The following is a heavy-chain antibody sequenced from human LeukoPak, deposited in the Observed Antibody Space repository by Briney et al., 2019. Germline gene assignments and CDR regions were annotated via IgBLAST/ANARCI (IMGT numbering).Heavy chain of an antibody. Sequence: RASVKVSCKASGGTFSSYAISWVRQAPGQGLEWMGGIIPIFGTANYAQKFQGRVTITADKSTSTAYMELSSLRSEDTAVYYCARLIAAPTLDYWGQGTLVTVSS. CDR1: GGTFSSYA. D-gene: IGHD6-6*01. CDR3: ARLIAAPTLDY. CDR2: IIPIFGTA. J-gene: IGHJ4*02. V-gene: IGHV1-69*06.